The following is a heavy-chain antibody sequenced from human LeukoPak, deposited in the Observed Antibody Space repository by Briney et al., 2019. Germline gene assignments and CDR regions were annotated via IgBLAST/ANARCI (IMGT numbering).Heavy chain of an antibody. CDR1: GFTFSSYE. CDR2: ISSSGSTI. J-gene: IGHJ4*02. V-gene: IGHV3-48*03. CDR3: ARESGGSWTNYDY. Sequence: GGSLRLSCAASGFTFSSYEMNWVRQAPGKGLEWVSYISSSGSTIYYADSVKGRFTISRDNAKNSLYLEVSSLRGEDTAVYYCARESGGSWTNYDYWGQGTLVAVSS. D-gene: IGHD6-13*01.